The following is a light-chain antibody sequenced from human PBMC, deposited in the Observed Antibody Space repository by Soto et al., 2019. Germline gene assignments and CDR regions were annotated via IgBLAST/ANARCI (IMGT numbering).Light chain of an antibody. CDR1: QSVNNN. CDR2: GAS. CDR3: QQYHYWWT. V-gene: IGKV3-15*01. J-gene: IGKJ1*01. Sequence: EIVMTQSPATLSVSPGERATLSCRASQSVNNNLAWYQQQPGQAPRLLIYGASTRATGIPARFSGSGSGTEFTLTITSLQSEDLAVYYCQQYHYWWTFGQGTKVEIK.